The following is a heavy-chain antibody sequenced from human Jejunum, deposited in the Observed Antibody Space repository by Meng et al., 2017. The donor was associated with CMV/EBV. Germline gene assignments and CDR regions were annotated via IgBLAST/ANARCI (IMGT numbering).Heavy chain of an antibody. V-gene: IGHV1-18*01. Sequence: QGQLGQSGAVVKKPGASVKVSRKASRYTFTSYEINWVRQATGQGLEWLGWFVNNVDTYSAQKFQGRVTMTTDTHTSTAFMELRSLRSDDTAVYYCARGTPGRSYSDYWGQGTLVTVSS. CDR3: ARGTPGRSYSDY. J-gene: IGHJ4*02. CDR2: FVNNVDT. CDR1: RYTFTSYE. D-gene: IGHD3-10*01.